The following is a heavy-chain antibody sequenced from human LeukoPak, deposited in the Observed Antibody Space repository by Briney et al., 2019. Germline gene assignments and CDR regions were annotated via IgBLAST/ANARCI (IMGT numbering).Heavy chain of an antibody. D-gene: IGHD1-7*01. CDR2: INWNGGST. J-gene: IGHJ4*02. Sequence: GGSLRLSCAASGFTFDDYGMSWVRQAPGKGLEWVSGINWNGGSTGYADSVKGRCIISRDNAKNSMYLQMNSLRAEDTALYYCARRYNWNYAPDYWGQGTLVTVSS. CDR3: ARRYNWNYAPDY. V-gene: IGHV3-20*04. CDR1: GFTFDDYG.